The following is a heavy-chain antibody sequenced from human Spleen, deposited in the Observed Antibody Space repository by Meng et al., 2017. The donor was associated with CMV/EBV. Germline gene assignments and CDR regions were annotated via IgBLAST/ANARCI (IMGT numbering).Heavy chain of an antibody. J-gene: IGHJ2*01. D-gene: IGHD5-12*01. Sequence: GESLKISCAASGLTFSTSWMHWVRQAPGKGLLWVSRIDSDGSSTSYADSVKGRFTISRDNARNTLYLQMNSLRAEDTAVYYCARADSAGYEYFDLWGRGTLVTVSS. CDR2: IDSDGSST. CDR3: ARADSAGYEYFDL. V-gene: IGHV3-74*01. CDR1: GLTFSTSW.